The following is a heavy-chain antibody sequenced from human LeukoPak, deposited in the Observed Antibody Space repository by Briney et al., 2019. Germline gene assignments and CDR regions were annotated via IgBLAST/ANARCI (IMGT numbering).Heavy chain of an antibody. CDR1: GYTLTELS. J-gene: IGHJ5*02. D-gene: IGHD1-26*01. CDR3: ATRVGATYNWFDP. Sequence: ASVKVSCMVSGYTLTELSMHCVRQAPGKGLEWAGGFDPEDGETIYAQKFQGRVTMTEDTSTDTAYMELSSLRSEDTAVYYCATRVGATYNWFDPWGQGTLVTVSS. V-gene: IGHV1-24*01. CDR2: FDPEDGET.